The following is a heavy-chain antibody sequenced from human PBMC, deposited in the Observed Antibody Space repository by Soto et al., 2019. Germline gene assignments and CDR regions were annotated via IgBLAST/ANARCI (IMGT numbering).Heavy chain of an antibody. CDR1: GYTFTSYA. CDR3: ARVGNDPSIAAHPIDY. CDR2: INAGNGNT. V-gene: IGHV1-3*01. D-gene: IGHD6-6*01. J-gene: IGHJ4*02. Sequence: QVQLVQSGAEVKKPGASVKVSCKASGYTFTSYAMHWVRQAPGQRLEWMGWINAGNGNTKYSQKFQGRVTITRDTSASTAYRELSSLRSEDTAVYYCARVGNDPSIAAHPIDYWGQGTLVTVSS.